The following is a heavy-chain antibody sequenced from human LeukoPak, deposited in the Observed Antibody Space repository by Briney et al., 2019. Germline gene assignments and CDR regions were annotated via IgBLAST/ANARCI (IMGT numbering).Heavy chain of an antibody. J-gene: IGHJ6*03. Sequence: GASVKVSCKASGYTFTGYYMHWVRQAPGQGLEWMGWINPNSDGTNYAQKFQGRVTMTRDTSISTAYMELSSLRSEDTAVYYCARGGYYYDSSGYYSTLQTKPDKYYYYYYMDVWGKGTTVTISS. CDR1: GYTFTGYY. CDR2: INPNSDGT. CDR3: ARGGYYYDSSGYYSTLQTKPDKYYYYYYMDV. D-gene: IGHD3-22*01. V-gene: IGHV1-2*02.